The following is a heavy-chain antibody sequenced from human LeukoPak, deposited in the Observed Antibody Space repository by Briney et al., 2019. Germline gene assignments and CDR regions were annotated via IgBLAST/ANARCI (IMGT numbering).Heavy chain of an antibody. V-gene: IGHV3-74*01. D-gene: IGHD1-1*01. CDR1: GLTFSSHW. CDR2: ITNDGSST. J-gene: IGHJ3*02. Sequence: PGGSLRLSCAASGLTFSSHWMHWVRQAPGKGLVWVSRITNDGSSTTYADSVKGRFTISRDNAKNMLYLQVNSLRGEDTAVYYCARTQLDLDGFDIWGQGTTVTVSS. CDR3: ARTQLDLDGFDI.